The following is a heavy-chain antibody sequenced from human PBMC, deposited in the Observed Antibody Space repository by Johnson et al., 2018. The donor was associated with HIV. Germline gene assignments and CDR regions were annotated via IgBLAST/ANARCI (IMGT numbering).Heavy chain of an antibody. CDR1: GFTFSTYG. CDR2: MWYDGSNK. J-gene: IGHJ3*02. D-gene: IGHD5/OR15-5a*01. Sequence: QVQLVESGGGVVQPGRSLRLSCAASGFTFSTYGMHWVRQAPGKGLEWVAVMWYDGSNKYYADSVKGRFTISRDNSKNTLYLQMNSLRAEDTAVYYCAREGDGNIVSNGAFDIWGQGTMVTISS. V-gene: IGHV3-33*01. CDR3: AREGDGNIVSNGAFDI.